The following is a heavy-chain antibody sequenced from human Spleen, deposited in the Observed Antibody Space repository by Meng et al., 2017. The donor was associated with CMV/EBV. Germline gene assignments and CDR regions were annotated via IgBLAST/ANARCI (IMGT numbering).Heavy chain of an antibody. J-gene: IGHJ4*02. CDR2: ITHSGNT. CDR3: ARSSSWSHYDY. D-gene: IGHD6-13*01. CDR1: GRSFSDYY. V-gene: IGHV4-34*01. Sequence: GSLRLSCSVYGRSFSDYYWSWIRQPPGKGLEWIGEITHSGNTNYNPSLKSRLTISVDTSKKQFSLKLGSVTAADTALYYCARSSSWSHYDYWGQGTLVTVSS.